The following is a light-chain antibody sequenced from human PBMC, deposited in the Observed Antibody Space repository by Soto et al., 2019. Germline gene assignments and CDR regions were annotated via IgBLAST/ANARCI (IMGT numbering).Light chain of an antibody. J-gene: IGLJ3*02. V-gene: IGLV1-44*01. CDR3: ATWDDGLYGPV. Sequence: QSVLTQPPSASGTHGQRVTISCSGSRSNIGSNPVQWYLQVPGTAPKLLIYRNDERPSGVPDRFSGSKSGTSASLAISGLQSEDEADYHCATWDDGLYGPVFGGGTNLTVL. CDR1: RSNIGSNP. CDR2: RND.